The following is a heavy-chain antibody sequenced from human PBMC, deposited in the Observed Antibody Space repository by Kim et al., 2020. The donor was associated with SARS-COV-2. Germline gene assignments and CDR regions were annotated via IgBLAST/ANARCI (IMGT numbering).Heavy chain of an antibody. J-gene: IGHJ4*02. V-gene: IGHV2-5*01. CDR2: DDK. Sequence: DDKRYSPSLKSRLTITKDTSKNQVVLTMTNMDPVDTATYYCAHPPGSLRYWGQGTLVTVSS. D-gene: IGHD3-16*02. CDR3: AHPPGSLRY.